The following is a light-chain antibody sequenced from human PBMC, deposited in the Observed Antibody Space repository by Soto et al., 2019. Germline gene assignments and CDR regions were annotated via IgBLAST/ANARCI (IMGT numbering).Light chain of an antibody. CDR1: QSISSW. V-gene: IGKV1-5*01. CDR2: DAS. Sequence: IQMSISPSTLSASVGDRVTITCRASQSISSWLAWYQQKPGKAPKLLIYDASSLESGVPSRFSGSGSGTEFTLTISSLQPDDFTTYYCQVYSSYSRTFGQGGNVDVK. J-gene: IGKJ1*01. CDR3: QVYSSYSRT.